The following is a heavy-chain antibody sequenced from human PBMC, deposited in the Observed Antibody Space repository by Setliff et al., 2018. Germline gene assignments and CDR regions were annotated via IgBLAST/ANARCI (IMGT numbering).Heavy chain of an antibody. CDR3: ARGCSSGSCYPHDVFAI. CDR2: IYYSGST. V-gene: IGHV4-59*01. D-gene: IGHD2-15*01. CDR1: GGSISSYY. Sequence: PSETLSLTCTVSGGSISSYYWSWIRQPPGKGLEWIGYIYYSGSTNYNPSLKSRVTISVDTSKNQFSLKLSSVTAADTAVYYCARGCSSGSCYPHDVFAIWGQGTMVTVSS. J-gene: IGHJ3*02.